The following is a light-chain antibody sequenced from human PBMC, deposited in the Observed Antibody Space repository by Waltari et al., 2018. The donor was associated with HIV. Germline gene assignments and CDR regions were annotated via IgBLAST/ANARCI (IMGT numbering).Light chain of an antibody. CDR1: QSVISY. CDR3: QQRWKWPRT. J-gene: IGKJ4*01. Sequence: VSAQSPATLPLSPGARATVSWRASQSVISYLAWYQQKSAQAARLLIYDATNNATGILARFRGNGSETDFTLTLSSLEPEDFGIYYCQQRWKWPRTFDGGTKVEIK. CDR2: DAT. V-gene: IGKV3-11*01.